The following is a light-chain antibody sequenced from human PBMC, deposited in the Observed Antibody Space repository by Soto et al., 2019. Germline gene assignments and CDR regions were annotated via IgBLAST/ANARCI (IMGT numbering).Light chain of an antibody. V-gene: IGKV1-5*03. CDR2: KAS. J-gene: IGKJ2*01. CDR1: QSISSW. CDR3: QQYNSYPVT. Sequence: DIQMTQSPSTLSASVGDRVTITCRASQSISSWLAWYQQKPGKAPKLLIYKASSLESGVPSMFSGSGSGTEFTLSISSLQPDDFANYYCQQYNSYPVTFGQGTKLEIK.